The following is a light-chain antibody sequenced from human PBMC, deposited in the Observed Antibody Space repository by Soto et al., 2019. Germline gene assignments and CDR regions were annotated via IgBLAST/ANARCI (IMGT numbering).Light chain of an antibody. CDR3: QQYYGTPLT. V-gene: IGKV4-1*01. CDR1: QSVLYSSNNKNY. Sequence: DIVMTQSPDSLAVSLGERATINCKSSQSVLYSSNNKNYLAWYQQKLGQPPKLLISWASTRESGVPDRFSGSGSGTDFTLTISSLQAEDVAVYYCQQYYGTPLTFGGGTKVEIK. J-gene: IGKJ4*01. CDR2: WAS.